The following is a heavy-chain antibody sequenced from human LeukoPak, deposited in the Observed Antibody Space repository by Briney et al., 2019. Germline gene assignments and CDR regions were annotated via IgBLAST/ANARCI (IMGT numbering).Heavy chain of an antibody. J-gene: IGHJ5*02. D-gene: IGHD6-13*01. V-gene: IGHV4-39*07. CDR1: GGSIRSTSYN. CDR2: LSYTGST. CDR3: ARGYSSSWYINWFDP. Sequence: SETLSLTCTVSGGSIRSTSYNWGWIRQPPGKGLAWIGSLSYTGSTYYNPSLKSRVTISVDTSKNQFSLKLTSATAADTAVYYCARGYSSSWYINWFDPWGQGTLVTVSS.